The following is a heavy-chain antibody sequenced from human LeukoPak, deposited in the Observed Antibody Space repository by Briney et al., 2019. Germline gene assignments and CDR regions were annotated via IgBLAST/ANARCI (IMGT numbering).Heavy chain of an antibody. J-gene: IGHJ4*02. CDR2: IYYSGST. CDR1: GGSISSSSYY. Sequence: SETLSLTCTVSGGSISSSSYYWGWIRQPPGKGLEWIGSIYYSGSTYYNPSLKSRVTISVDTSKNQVSLKLSSVTAADTAVYYCARGDYYDTPIDCWGQGTLVTVSS. CDR3: ARGDYYDTPIDC. V-gene: IGHV4-39*07. D-gene: IGHD3-22*01.